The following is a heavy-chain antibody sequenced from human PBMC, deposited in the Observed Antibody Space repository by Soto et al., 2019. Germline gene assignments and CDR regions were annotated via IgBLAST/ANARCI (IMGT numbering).Heavy chain of an antibody. CDR2: INWNSGSI. CDR3: VKDESINWYSGHFRH. V-gene: IGHV3-9*01. J-gene: IGHJ1*01. D-gene: IGHD6-13*01. CDR1: GFTFDDYA. Sequence: EVQLVESGGVLVQPGRSLRLSCAASGFTFDDYAMHWVRQVPGKGLEWVSGINWNSGSIGYGDSVKGRFAISRDNAKNSLHLQMNSLSAEDTAFYYCVKDESINWYSGHFRHWGQGTLVTVSS.